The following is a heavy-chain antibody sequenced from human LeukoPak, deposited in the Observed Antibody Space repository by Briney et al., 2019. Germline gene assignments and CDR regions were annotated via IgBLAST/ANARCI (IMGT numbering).Heavy chain of an antibody. V-gene: IGHV3-30*02. CDR1: GFTFSNYG. CDR2: IRYDGSED. CDR3: AKDPGAAAGPQGYYYYMDV. J-gene: IGHJ6*03. D-gene: IGHD6-13*01. Sequence: GGSLRLSCAASGFTFSNYGMHWVRQPPGKGLEWVAFIRYDGSEDYYADSVRGRFTISRDSSKNTLYLQMGSLRAEDTAVYYCAKDPGAAAGPQGYYYYMDVWGKGTTVTISS.